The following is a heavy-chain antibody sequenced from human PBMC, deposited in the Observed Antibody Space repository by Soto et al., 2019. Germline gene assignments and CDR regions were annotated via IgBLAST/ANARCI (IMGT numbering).Heavy chain of an antibody. V-gene: IGHV3-48*02. J-gene: IGHJ4*02. Sequence: EVQLVESGGGLIQPGGSLRLSCAASGFIFNTYSMNWVRQAPGQGLEWVSYISGSSQTIFYADSVRGRFTISRDTANNSTYLQMVSLRDEDTAVDYCARTLSWRRGPFDSWGQGNLVTVSS. CDR2: ISGSSQTI. D-gene: IGHD2-15*01. CDR3: ARTLSWRRGPFDS. CDR1: GFIFNTYS.